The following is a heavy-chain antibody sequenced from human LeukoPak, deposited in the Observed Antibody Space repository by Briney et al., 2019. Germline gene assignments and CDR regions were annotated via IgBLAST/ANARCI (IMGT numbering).Heavy chain of an antibody. CDR2: ISSSSSYI. D-gene: IGHD3-22*01. Sequence: VGCLRLSCAASGLTFRSYSMNWVRQAPGKGLEWVSSISSSSSYIYYADSVKGRFTISRDNAKNSLYLQMNSLRAEDTAVYYCARGSRVFAHYDSSGYYSAFDIWGQGTMVTVSS. J-gene: IGHJ3*02. V-gene: IGHV3-21*01. CDR1: GLTFRSYS. CDR3: ARGSRVFAHYDSSGYYSAFDI.